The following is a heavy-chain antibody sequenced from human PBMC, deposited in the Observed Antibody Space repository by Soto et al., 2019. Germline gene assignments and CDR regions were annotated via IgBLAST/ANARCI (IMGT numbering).Heavy chain of an antibody. Sequence: GASVKVSCKTSGYTFTSYYIHWVRQAPGQGLEWMGIINPSGAITSYAQNFQGRVTMTRDTSTSRVYMEVSSLRSEDTAVYYCARAYSGSSPFDYWGQGTPVTVSS. CDR2: INPSGAIT. CDR3: ARAYSGSSPFDY. V-gene: IGHV1-46*03. J-gene: IGHJ4*02. D-gene: IGHD1-26*01. CDR1: GYTFTSYY.